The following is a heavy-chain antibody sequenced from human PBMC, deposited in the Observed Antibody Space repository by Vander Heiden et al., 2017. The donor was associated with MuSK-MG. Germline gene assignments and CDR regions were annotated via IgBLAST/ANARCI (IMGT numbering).Heavy chain of an antibody. CDR2: IYYSGST. CDR3: ARGLPADFDY. Sequence: QLQLQESGPGLVKPSETLSLTCTVSGGSISSYYWSWIRQPPGKGLEWIGYIYYSGSTNDNPSLKSRVTISVDTSKNQFPLKMRPVTAADTAVYYCARGLPADFDYWGQGTLVTVSS. D-gene: IGHD5-12*01. V-gene: IGHV4-59*01. CDR1: GGSISSYY. J-gene: IGHJ4*02.